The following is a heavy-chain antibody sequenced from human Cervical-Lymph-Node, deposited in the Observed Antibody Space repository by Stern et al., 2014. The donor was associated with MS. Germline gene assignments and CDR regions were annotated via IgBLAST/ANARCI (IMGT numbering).Heavy chain of an antibody. V-gene: IGHV3-74*02. CDR3: ARSVGSSSDYFDY. D-gene: IGHD6-6*01. CDR2: INSDGSST. Sequence: EVQLEESGGGLVQPGGSLRLSCAASGITLSSYWLHWVRQAPGKGLVWVSRINSDGSSTSNVDSVKGRFTISRDNAKNTLYLQMNSLRAEDTAAYYCARSVGSSSDYFDYWGQGTLVTVSS. CDR1: GITLSSYW. J-gene: IGHJ4*02.